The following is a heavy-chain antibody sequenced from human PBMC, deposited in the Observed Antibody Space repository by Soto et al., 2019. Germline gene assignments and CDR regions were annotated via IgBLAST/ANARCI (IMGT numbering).Heavy chain of an antibody. J-gene: IGHJ3*02. CDR1: GYTLTELS. Sequence: ASVKVSCKVSGYTLTELSMHWVRQAPGKGLEWMGGFDPEDGETIYAQKFQGRVTMTEDTSTDTAYMELSSLRSEDTAVYYCATGHSSGWYLYAFDIWGQGTMVTVSS. CDR3: ATGHSSGWYLYAFDI. D-gene: IGHD6-19*01. V-gene: IGHV1-24*01. CDR2: FDPEDGET.